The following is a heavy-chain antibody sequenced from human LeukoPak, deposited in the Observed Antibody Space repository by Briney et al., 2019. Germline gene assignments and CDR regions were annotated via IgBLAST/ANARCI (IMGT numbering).Heavy chain of an antibody. Sequence: GSLRLSCAASGFTFSSYWMSWVRQAPGKGLEWVANIKQDGSEKYYVDSVKGRFTISRDNAKNSLYLQMNSLRAEDTAVYYCARVQRQPLTCCSGGSCYPYYYYYMDVWGKGTTVTVSS. D-gene: IGHD2-15*01. CDR2: IKQDGSEK. CDR1: GFTFSSYW. J-gene: IGHJ6*03. V-gene: IGHV3-7*01. CDR3: ARVQRQPLTCCSGGSCYPYYYYYMDV.